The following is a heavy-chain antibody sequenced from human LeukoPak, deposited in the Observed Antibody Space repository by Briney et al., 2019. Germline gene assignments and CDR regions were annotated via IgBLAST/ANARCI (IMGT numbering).Heavy chain of an antibody. CDR3: AKHYSSGSYYFDY. CDR2: ISGRGGST. CDR1: GFAFNNYA. V-gene: IGHV3-23*01. Sequence: GGSVRLSCAASGFAFNNYAMSWLRQAPGKGLEWVSTISGRGGSTFYTDSVKGRFTISRDNSKNTLYLQMNSLRAEDTAVYYCAKHYSSGSYYFDYWGQGTLVTVSS. D-gene: IGHD6-19*01. J-gene: IGHJ4*02.